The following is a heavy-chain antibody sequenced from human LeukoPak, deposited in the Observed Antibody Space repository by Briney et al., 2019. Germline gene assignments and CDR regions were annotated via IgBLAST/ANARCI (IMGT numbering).Heavy chain of an antibody. D-gene: IGHD3-3*02. CDR2: ISGSSSYI. J-gene: IGHJ3*01. Sequence: GGSLRLSCAVSGFTFSSYTMNWVRQAPGKGLEWVSSISGSSSYIYYADSMKGRFTIPRDNAKNSLYLHMDSLRVEDTAVYHCAREPIFGVAKNAFDFWGQGTMVTVSS. CDR3: AREPIFGVAKNAFDF. V-gene: IGHV3-21*01. CDR1: GFTFSSYT.